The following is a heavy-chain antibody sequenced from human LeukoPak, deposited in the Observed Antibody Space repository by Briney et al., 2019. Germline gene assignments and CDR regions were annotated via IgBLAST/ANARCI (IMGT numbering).Heavy chain of an antibody. V-gene: IGHV3-53*04. D-gene: IGHD2-15*01. CDR3: ARAPRYCSGGSCYSGYYYYYYGMDV. CDR1: GFTFSSYA. J-gene: IGHJ6*02. CDR2: IYSGGST. Sequence: GGSLRLSCAASGFTFSSYAMSWVRQAPGKGLEWVSVIYSGGSTYYADSVKGRFTISRHNSKNTLYLQMNSLRAEDTAVYYCARAPRYCSGGSCYSGYYYYYYGMDVWGQGTTVTVSS.